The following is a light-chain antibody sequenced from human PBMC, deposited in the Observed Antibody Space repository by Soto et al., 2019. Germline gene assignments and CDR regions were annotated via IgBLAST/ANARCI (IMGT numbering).Light chain of an antibody. V-gene: IGLV1-51*02. Sequence: QSVLTQPPSVSAAPGQTVTISCSGSSSNIGNNYVSWYQQLPGTAPKLLIYENNKRPSGIPDRFSGSKSGTSATLGITGLQTVDEADYYCGTWDSSLTAAVFGGGTQLTVL. J-gene: IGLJ7*01. CDR1: SSNIGNNY. CDR2: ENN. CDR3: GTWDSSLTAAV.